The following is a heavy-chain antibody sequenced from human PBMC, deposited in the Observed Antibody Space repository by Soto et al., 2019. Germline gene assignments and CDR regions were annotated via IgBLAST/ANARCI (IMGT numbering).Heavy chain of an antibody. CDR3: AKALDGIDSGWYIDR. J-gene: IGHJ5*02. CDR1: GFIFGHYA. D-gene: IGHD6-19*01. V-gene: IGHV3-23*01. CDR2: ISGRGDST. Sequence: PGGSLRLSCAGSGFIFGHYAMTWVRQAPGKGLEWISAISGRGDSTYYADAVKGRFTISRDNSKNTLYLQMNSLRFDDTAVYYCAKALDGIDSGWYIDRWGQGTPVTVS.